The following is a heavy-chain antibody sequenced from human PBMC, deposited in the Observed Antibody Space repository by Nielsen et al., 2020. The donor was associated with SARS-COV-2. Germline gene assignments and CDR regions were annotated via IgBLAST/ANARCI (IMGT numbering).Heavy chain of an antibody. J-gene: IGHJ6*02. CDR3: AIPNCSGGSCYPNYYYYYGMDV. D-gene: IGHD2-15*01. CDR2: IDPSDSYT. V-gene: IGHV5-10-1*01. Sequence: GESLKISCKGSGYSFTSYWISWVRQMPGKGAEWMGRIDPSDSYTNYSPSFQGHVTISADKSISTAYLQWSSLKASDTAMYYCAIPNCSGGSCYPNYYYYYGMDVWGQGTTVTVSS. CDR1: GYSFTSYW.